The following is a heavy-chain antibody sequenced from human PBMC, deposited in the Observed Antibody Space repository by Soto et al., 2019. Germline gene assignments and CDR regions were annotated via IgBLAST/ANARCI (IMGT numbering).Heavy chain of an antibody. J-gene: IGHJ2*01. D-gene: IGHD6-13*01. Sequence: EVQLLESGGGLVQPGGSLRLSCAASGFTFSSYAMSWVRQAPGKGLEWVSAISGSGGSTYYADSVKGRFTISRDNSKNTLYLQMNSPRAEDTAVYYCAKARHSSINHWYFDLWGRGTLVTVSS. CDR3: AKARHSSINHWYFDL. CDR1: GFTFSSYA. V-gene: IGHV3-23*01. CDR2: ISGSGGST.